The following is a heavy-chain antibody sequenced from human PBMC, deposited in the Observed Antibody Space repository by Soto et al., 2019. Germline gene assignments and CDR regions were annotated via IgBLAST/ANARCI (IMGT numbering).Heavy chain of an antibody. Sequence: GGSLRLSCAASGFTFSSYWMSWVRQAPGKGLEWVANIKQDGSEKYYVDSVKGRFTISRDNAKNSLYLQMNSLRAEDTAVYYCARAGDSPDEVLLWFGEQPHAEYFQHWGQGTLVTVSS. D-gene: IGHD3-10*01. V-gene: IGHV3-7*04. CDR3: ARAGDSPDEVLLWFGEQPHAEYFQH. J-gene: IGHJ1*01. CDR2: IKQDGSEK. CDR1: GFTFSSYW.